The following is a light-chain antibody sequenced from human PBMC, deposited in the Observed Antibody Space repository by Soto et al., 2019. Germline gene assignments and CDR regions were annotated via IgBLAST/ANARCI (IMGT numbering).Light chain of an antibody. CDR2: AAS. J-gene: IGKJ4*01. V-gene: IGKV1-8*01. CDR3: QQYYSYPFT. Sequence: AIRMTQSPSSLSASTGDRVTITCRASQGISSYLAWYQQKPGKAPKLLIYAASTLQSGVPSRFSGSGSGTDFTLTISCLQSEAFATYYCQQYYSYPFTFGGGTKVEIK. CDR1: QGISSY.